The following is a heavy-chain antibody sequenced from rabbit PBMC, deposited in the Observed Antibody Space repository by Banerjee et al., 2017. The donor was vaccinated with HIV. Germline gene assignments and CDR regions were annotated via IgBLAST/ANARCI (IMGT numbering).Heavy chain of an antibody. CDR1: GFSFTNSHY. J-gene: IGHJ4*01. V-gene: IGHV1S45*01. CDR3: ARGDAGSSYWTLKYFNL. CDR2: IYTTSSNT. Sequence: QEQLVESGGGLVQPEGSLTLTCTASGFSFTNSHYMCWVRQAPGKGLEWIGCIYTTSSNTYYASWAKGRFTISKTSSTTVTLQMTSLTAADTATYFCARGDAGSSYWTLKYFNLWGQGTLVTVS. D-gene: IGHD8-1*01.